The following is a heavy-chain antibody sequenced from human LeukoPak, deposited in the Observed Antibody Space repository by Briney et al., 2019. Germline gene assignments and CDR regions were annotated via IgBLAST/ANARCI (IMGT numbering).Heavy chain of an antibody. CDR1: GYTFSNYY. V-gene: IGHV1-2*02. Sequence: ASVKVSCKASGYTFSNYYTHWVRQAPGQGLEWMGWINPSSGGTNFAQKFQGRVTMTRDTSISTAYMELHGLRSDDTAVYYCARHVSSSNEDYWGQGTLVTVSS. CDR2: INPSSGGT. CDR3: ARHVSSSNEDY. D-gene: IGHD2-8*01. J-gene: IGHJ4*02.